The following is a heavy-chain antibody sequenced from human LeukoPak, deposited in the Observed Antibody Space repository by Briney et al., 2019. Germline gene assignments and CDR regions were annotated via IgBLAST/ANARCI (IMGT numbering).Heavy chain of an antibody. CDR3: ARDIEDIVVVPADPYYYYGMDV. CDR1: VGTHSSYA. V-gene: IGHV1-69*04. J-gene: IGHJ6*02. CDR2: SIPILGIA. Sequence: SSVKVSCKASVGTHSSYAISWVRQAPGQGREWMGRSIPILGIANYAQKFQGRVTINADKSTSTAYMELSSLRSEDTAVYYCARDIEDIVVVPADPYYYYGMDVWGQGTTVTVSS. D-gene: IGHD2-2*01.